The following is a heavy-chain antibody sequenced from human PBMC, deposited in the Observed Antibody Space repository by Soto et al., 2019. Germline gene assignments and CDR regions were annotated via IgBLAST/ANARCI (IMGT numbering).Heavy chain of an antibody. CDR1: LFTFSSYS. D-gene: IGHD3-22*01. CDR3: AREGADSSSVDY. CDR2: ISSSISYI. J-gene: IGHJ4*02. V-gene: IGHV3-21*04. Sequence: PVWSLRLSCTASLFTFSSYSMNWVRQTPFKLLEWVASISSSISYIYYADSVKDRFTISRDNAKNSLYLQMNSLRAEDTAVYYCAREGADSSSVDYWGQGTLVTVSS.